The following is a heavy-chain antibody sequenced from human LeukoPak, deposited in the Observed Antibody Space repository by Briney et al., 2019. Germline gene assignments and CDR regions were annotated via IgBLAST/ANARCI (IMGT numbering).Heavy chain of an antibody. CDR1: GGSISGTSYY. Sequence: SETLSLTCTVSGGSISGTSYYWGWIRRPPGKGLEWIGNIYYSGDTYYNSALKSRVTVSVDTSKNQFSLKLRSVTAADTAVYYCARQWGSGWYGEKYYYYGMDVWSQGTTVTVSS. CDR3: ARQWGSGWYGEKYYYYGMDV. J-gene: IGHJ6*02. D-gene: IGHD6-19*01. V-gene: IGHV4-39*01. CDR2: IYYSGDT.